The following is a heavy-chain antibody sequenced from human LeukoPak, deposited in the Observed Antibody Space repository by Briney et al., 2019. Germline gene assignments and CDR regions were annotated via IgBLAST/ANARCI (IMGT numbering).Heavy chain of an antibody. CDR1: GFTFSDYA. J-gene: IGHJ4*02. V-gene: IGHV3-30*09. CDR2: ISYEGSNK. CDR3: ARDSLKFLDKLTTGTYFDY. Sequence: PGGSLRPSCAASGFTFSDYAMHWVRQAPGKGLEWVAVISYEGSNKYYADSVKGRFAISRDNSKSTLYLQMNSLRAEDTAVYYCARDSLKFLDKLTTGTYFDYWGQGTLVTVSS. D-gene: IGHD1-1*01.